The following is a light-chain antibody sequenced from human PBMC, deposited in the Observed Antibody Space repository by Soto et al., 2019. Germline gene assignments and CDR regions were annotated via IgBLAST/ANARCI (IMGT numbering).Light chain of an antibody. J-gene: IGKJ1*01. CDR2: GAS. CDR3: QQYHYWPWT. CDR1: QYISSN. V-gene: IGKV3-15*01. Sequence: EIVMTQSPETLSVSPGERATVSCRASQYISSNLAWYQQKPGQAPRLLIYGASARATAIPARFSGSGSGTECTLTISGLQSEDFALYYCQQYHYWPWTYGQGTKVEFK.